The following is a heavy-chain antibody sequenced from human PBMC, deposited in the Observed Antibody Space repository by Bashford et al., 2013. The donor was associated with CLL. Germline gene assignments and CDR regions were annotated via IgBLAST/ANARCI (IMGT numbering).Heavy chain of an antibody. CDR1: GDSVTTPLTF. V-gene: IGHV4-39*01. Sequence: ETLSLTCTVSGDSVTTPLTFWAWIRQSPGKGLEWIGTVYYSGSTYYNPSLKSRVAISLDTSKNQFSLNLESVTSADTALYYCAKHRPYRGNYFMFDYWGQGTLVTVSS. CDR2: VYYSGST. D-gene: IGHD1-26*01. J-gene: IGHJ4*02. CDR3: AKHRPYRGNYFMFDY.